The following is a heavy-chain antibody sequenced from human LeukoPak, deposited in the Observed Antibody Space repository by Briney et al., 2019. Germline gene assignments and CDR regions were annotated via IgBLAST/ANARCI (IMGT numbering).Heavy chain of an antibody. CDR3: SCRAS. CDR1: GFTFSIYT. Sequence: PGGSLRLSCAASGFTFSIYTMSWVRQAPGKGLEWVSVIYSGGSTYYADSVKGRFTISRDNSKNTLSLQMNSLRAEDTAVYYCSCRASWGQGTLVTVSS. CDR2: IYSGGST. J-gene: IGHJ5*02. V-gene: IGHV3-53*01.